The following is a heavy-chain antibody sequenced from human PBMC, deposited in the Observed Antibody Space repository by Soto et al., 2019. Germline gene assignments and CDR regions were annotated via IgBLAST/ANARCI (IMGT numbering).Heavy chain of an antibody. CDR1: GFTFSSYG. CDR3: AKPDRSTVTTYGHAFDI. Sequence: PGGSLRLSCAASGFTFSSYGMHWVRQAPGKXLEWVAVISYDGSNKYYADSVKGRFTISRDNSKNTLYLQMNSLRAEDTAVYYCAKPDRSTVTTYGHAFDIWGQGTMVTVSS. CDR2: ISYDGSNK. V-gene: IGHV3-30*18. J-gene: IGHJ3*02. D-gene: IGHD4-17*01.